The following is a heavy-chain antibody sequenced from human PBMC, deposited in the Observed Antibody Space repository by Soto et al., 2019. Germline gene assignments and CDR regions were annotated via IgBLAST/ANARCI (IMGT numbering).Heavy chain of an antibody. J-gene: IGHJ3*02. Sequence: QVQLVQSGAEVKKPGASVKVSCKASGYTFTSYDINWVRQATGQGLEWMGWMNPNSGNTCYAQKFQGRVTMTRNTSISTAYMELSSLRSEDTAVYYGASLLTQYDAFDIWGQGTMVTVSS. V-gene: IGHV1-8*01. CDR1: GYTFTSYD. CDR3: ASLLTQYDAFDI. CDR2: MNPNSGNT.